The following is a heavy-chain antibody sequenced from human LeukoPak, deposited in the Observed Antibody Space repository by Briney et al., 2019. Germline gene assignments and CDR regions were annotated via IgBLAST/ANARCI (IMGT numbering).Heavy chain of an antibody. Sequence: GRSLRLSCAASGFTFSSYAMHWVRQAPGKGLEWVAVISYDGSNKYYADSVKGRFTISRDNSKNTLYLQMNSLLAEDTAVYYCASVRWVRGVIMGFDYWGQGTLVTVSS. V-gene: IGHV3-30*04. CDR2: ISYDGSNK. J-gene: IGHJ4*02. CDR3: ASVRWVRGVIMGFDY. D-gene: IGHD3-10*01. CDR1: GFTFSSYA.